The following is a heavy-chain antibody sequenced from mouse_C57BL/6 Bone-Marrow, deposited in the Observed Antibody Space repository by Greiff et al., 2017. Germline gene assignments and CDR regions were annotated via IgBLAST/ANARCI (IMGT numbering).Heavy chain of an antibody. J-gene: IGHJ1*03. V-gene: IGHV1-66*01. CDR1: GYSFTSYY. D-gene: IGHD1-1*01. Sequence: QVQLKESGPELVKPGASVKISCKASGYSFTSYYIHWVKQRPGPGLEWIGWIYPGSGNTKYNEKFKGKATLTADTSSSTAYMQLSSLTSEDSAVYYCATSTVVEAWYFDVWGTGTTVTVSS. CDR2: IYPGSGNT. CDR3: ATSTVVEAWYFDV.